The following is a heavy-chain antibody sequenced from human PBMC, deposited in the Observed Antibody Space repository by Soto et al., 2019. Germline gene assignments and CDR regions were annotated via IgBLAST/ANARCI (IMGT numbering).Heavy chain of an antibody. CDR3: ARDTDSGGYYDY. CDR1: GGSISSGGYY. CDR2: IYYSGST. D-gene: IGHD3-22*01. J-gene: IGHJ4*02. V-gene: IGHV4-31*03. Sequence: SETLSLTCTVSGGSISSGGYYWSWIRQHPGKGLEWIGYIYYSGSTYYNPSLKSRVTISVDTSKNQFSLKLSSVTAADTAVYYCARDTDSGGYYDYWGQGTLVTVSS.